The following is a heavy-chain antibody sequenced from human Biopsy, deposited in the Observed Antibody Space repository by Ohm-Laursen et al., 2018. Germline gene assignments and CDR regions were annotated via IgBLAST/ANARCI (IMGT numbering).Heavy chain of an antibody. CDR2: IKRDGTTT. Sequence: SLRLSCTASGFTFSNYYMHWVRQAPGKGLDWVSRIKRDGTTTDYAESVKGRFTISRDNAKNTLYLQMNSLRADDTAVYYCARGGFFAYSTFDYWGQGALVTVSS. CDR3: ARGGFFAYSTFDY. J-gene: IGHJ4*02. CDR1: GFTFSNYY. V-gene: IGHV3-74*01. D-gene: IGHD4-11*01.